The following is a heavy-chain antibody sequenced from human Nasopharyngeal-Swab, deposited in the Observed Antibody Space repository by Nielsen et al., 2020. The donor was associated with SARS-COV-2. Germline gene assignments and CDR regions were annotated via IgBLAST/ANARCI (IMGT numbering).Heavy chain of an antibody. CDR3: ATSIVATSPDY. CDR1: GFTFSSYD. V-gene: IGHV3-13*01. D-gene: IGHD5-12*01. Sequence: GESLKISCAASGFTFSSYDMHWVRQATGKGLEWVSAIGTAGDTYYPGSVKGRFTISRENAKNSLYLQMNSLRAGDTAVYYCATSIVATSPDYWGQGTLVTVSS. CDR2: IGTAGDT. J-gene: IGHJ4*02.